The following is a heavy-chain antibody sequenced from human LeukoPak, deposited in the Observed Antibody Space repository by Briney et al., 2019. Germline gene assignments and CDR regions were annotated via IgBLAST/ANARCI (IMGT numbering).Heavy chain of an antibody. Sequence: GGSLRLSCEGSAFIFSGHWMNWVRQAPGKGLEWVSSISSSSSYIYYADSVKGRFTISRGNAKNSLYLQMNSLRAEDTAVYYCARNRWLQPFDYWGQGTLVTVSS. V-gene: IGHV3-21*01. J-gene: IGHJ4*02. CDR3: ARNRWLQPFDY. CDR1: AFIFSGHW. CDR2: ISSSSSYI. D-gene: IGHD5-24*01.